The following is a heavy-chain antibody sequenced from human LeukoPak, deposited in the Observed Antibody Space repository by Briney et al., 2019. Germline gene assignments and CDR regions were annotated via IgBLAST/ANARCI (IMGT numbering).Heavy chain of an antibody. D-gene: IGHD5-12*01. CDR2: ISGSGDMT. CDR1: GFTFSNYA. J-gene: IGHJ4*02. CDR3: ARWLRYIDS. Sequence: GGSLRLSCAASGFTFSNYAMTWVRQAPGKGLEWVSRISGSGDMTYYADSVTGRFTISRDNSRRTVYLQMNNLRGEDTAVYYCARWLRYIDSWGQGTLVTVSS. V-gene: IGHV3-23*01.